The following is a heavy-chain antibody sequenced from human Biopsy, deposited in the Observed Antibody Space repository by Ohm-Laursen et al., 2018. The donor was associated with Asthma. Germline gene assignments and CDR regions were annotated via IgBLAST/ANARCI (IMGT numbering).Heavy chain of an antibody. CDR2: ISFDETDQ. CDR1: KFIFRNYA. Sequence: SLRLSCAASKFIFRNYAMHWVRQSPDKGLEWLAVISFDETDQFYADSVKGRFTVSRVNPNNTLYLQLNSLRTADTAIYYCARGQVNKVHLDRPHVFDLWGQGTVVTVSS. J-gene: IGHJ3*01. D-gene: IGHD1-1*01. V-gene: IGHV3-30*03. CDR3: ARGQVNKVHLDRPHVFDL.